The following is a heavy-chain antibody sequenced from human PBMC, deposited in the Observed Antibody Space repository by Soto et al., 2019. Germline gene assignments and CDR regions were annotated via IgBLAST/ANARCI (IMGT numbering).Heavy chain of an antibody. CDR3: AKSIVVVPQLLTH. Sequence: PGGSLRLSCAASGFTFSSYAMSWVRQAPGKGLEWVSAISGSGGSTYYADSVKGRFTIPRDNSKNTLYLQMNSLRAEDTAVYYCAKSIVVVPQLLTHWGQGTLVTVSS. D-gene: IGHD2-2*01. V-gene: IGHV3-23*01. CDR2: ISGSGGST. CDR1: GFTFSSYA. J-gene: IGHJ4*02.